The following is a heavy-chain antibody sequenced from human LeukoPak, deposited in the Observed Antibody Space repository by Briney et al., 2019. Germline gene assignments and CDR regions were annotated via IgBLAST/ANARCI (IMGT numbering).Heavy chain of an antibody. CDR3: ASGAPLYDRAFDY. V-gene: IGHV1-46*01. Sequence: ASVTVSCKASGYIFSDYYMHWVRQAPGQGLEWMGIINPSGGSTSYAQKFQGRVTMTRDTSTSTVYMELSSLRSEDTAVYYCASGAPLYDRAFDYWGQGTLVTVSS. D-gene: IGHD3-22*01. CDR1: GYIFSDYY. CDR2: INPSGGST. J-gene: IGHJ4*02.